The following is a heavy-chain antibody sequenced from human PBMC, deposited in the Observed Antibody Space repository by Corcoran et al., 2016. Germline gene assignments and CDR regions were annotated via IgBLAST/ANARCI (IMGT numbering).Heavy chain of an antibody. CDR1: GYTFTSYY. Sequence: QVQLVQSGAEVKKPGASVKVSCKASGYTFTSYYMHWVRQAPGQGLEWMGIINPSGGSTSYAQKFQGRVTMTRDTSTSTVYMELSSLRSEDTAVYYCARDGDYYDSSGYDGVEYWGQGTLVTVSS. CDR3: ARDGDYYDSSGYDGVEY. D-gene: IGHD3-22*01. V-gene: IGHV1-46*01. CDR2: INPSGGST. J-gene: IGHJ4*02.